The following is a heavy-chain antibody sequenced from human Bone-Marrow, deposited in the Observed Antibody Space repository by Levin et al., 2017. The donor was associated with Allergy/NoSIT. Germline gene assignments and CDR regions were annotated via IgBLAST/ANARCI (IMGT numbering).Heavy chain of an antibody. V-gene: IGHV3-11*01. D-gene: IGHD6-6*01. CDR2: ISSTGGTR. CDR1: GFTLSDYY. J-gene: IGHJ4*02. Sequence: SCAASGFTLSDYYMSWIRQAPGRGLEWISYISSTGGTRYYADSVEGRFTISRDNAKNSLYLQMNSLRAEDTAVYYCVREEVTTRPYYFDYWGQGTLVTVSS. CDR3: VREEVTTRPYYFDY.